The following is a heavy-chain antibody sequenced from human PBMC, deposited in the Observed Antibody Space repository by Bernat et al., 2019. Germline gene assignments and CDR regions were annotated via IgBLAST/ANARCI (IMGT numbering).Heavy chain of an antibody. V-gene: IGHV3-30-3*01. D-gene: IGHD6-13*01. CDR2: ISYDESSK. CDR1: RFTFSSYP. CDR3: ARALHSRSWYFYYYVMDV. J-gene: IGHJ6*02. Sequence: QVQLVESGGGVVQPGRSLRLSCAASRFTFSSYPMHWVRQAPGKGLEWVAAISYDESSKYYADSVKGRFTVSRDSSKDTLYLQMNSLRVDDTAVYYCARALHSRSWYFYYYVMDVWGQGTTVTVSS.